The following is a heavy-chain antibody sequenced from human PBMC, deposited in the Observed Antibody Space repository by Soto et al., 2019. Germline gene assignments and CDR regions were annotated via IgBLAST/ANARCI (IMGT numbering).Heavy chain of an antibody. J-gene: IGHJ6*03. V-gene: IGHV4-34*01. D-gene: IGHD5-12*01. CDR2: INHSGST. CDR1: GGSFGGYY. CDR3: ASLTSGYDHYYMDV. Sequence: TSVTLTLTCAVYGGSFGGYYWSWIRQPPGKGLEWIGEINHSGSTNYNPSLKSRVTISVDTSKNQFSLKLSSVTAADTAVYYCASLTSGYDHYYMDVWGKGTTVTVSS.